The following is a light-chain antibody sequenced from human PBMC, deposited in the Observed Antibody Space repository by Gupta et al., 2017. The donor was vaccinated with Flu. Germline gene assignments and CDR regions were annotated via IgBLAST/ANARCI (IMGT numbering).Light chain of an antibody. Sequence: EIVLTQSPGTLSLSPGERATLSCRASQRVSSSYLAWYQQKAGQAPRLLIHGASSRATGIPHRFSGSGSGTDFTLTISRLEPEDFAVYYCQQYGRSPLTFGGGTKVEIK. CDR3: QQYGRSPLT. J-gene: IGKJ4*01. CDR1: QRVSSSY. V-gene: IGKV3-20*01. CDR2: GAS.